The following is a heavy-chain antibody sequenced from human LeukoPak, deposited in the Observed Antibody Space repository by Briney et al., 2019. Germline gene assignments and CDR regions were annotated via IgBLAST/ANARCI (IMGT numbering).Heavy chain of an antibody. Sequence: GGSLRLSCAASGFTFSGYWMSWVRQAPGKGLEWVANIKQEGSEKYYVDSVKGRFTISRDNARSSLYLQMDSLRAEDTAVYYCASGFGSLWSYWGQGTLVTVSS. CDR2: IKQEGSEK. D-gene: IGHD3-10*01. CDR3: ASGFGSLWSY. CDR1: GFTFSGYW. V-gene: IGHV3-7*01. J-gene: IGHJ4*02.